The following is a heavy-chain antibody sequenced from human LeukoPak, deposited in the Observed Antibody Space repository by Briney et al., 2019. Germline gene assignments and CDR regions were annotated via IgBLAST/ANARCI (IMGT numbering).Heavy chain of an antibody. CDR1: GGSISSYY. CDR2: IYTSGST. Sequence: SETLSPTCTVSGGSISSYYWSWIRQPAGKGLECIGRIYTSGSTNYNPSLKSRVTMSVDTSKNQFSLKLSSVTAADTAVYYCARERLRSGYYMDVWGTGTTVTVSS. CDR3: ARERLRSGYYMDV. J-gene: IGHJ6*03. D-gene: IGHD3-16*01. V-gene: IGHV4-4*07.